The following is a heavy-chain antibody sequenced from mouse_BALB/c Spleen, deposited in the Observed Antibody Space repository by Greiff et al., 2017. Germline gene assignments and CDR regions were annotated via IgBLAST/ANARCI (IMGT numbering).Heavy chain of an antibody. CDR1: GYTFTSYY. D-gene: IGHD1-1*01. V-gene: IGHV1S81*02. CDR3: TRELRDAMDY. Sequence: LQESGAELVKPGASVKLSCKASGYTFTSYYMYWVKQRPGQGLEWIGEINPSNGGTNFNEKFKSKATLTVDKSSSTAYMQLSSLTSEDSAVYYCTRELRDAMDYWGQGTSVTVSS. J-gene: IGHJ4*01. CDR2: INPSNGGT.